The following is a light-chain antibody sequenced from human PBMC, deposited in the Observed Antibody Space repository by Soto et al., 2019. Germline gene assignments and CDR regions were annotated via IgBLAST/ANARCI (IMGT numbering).Light chain of an antibody. Sequence: DIVMTQSPLSLSVTSGKRASITGRCSGILLNSNGYNYLDWYLQKPGQSPQLLIYLGSNRASGVPERFSGSGSGTDFTLKISRVEAEDVAVYHCMQAQTAPPTFGQGTKVDIK. CDR1: GILLNSNGYNY. CDR2: LGS. J-gene: IGKJ1*01. CDR3: MQAQTAPPT. V-gene: IGKV2-28*01.